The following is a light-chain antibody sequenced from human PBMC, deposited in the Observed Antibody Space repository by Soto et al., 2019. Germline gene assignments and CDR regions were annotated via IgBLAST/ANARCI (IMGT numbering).Light chain of an antibody. CDR3: SSYTSISSPLYV. V-gene: IGLV2-14*01. CDR1: SSDVGGYNY. Sequence: QSALTQPASVSGSPGQSISISCTGTSSDVGGYNYVSWYQQYPGKAPKLMIYDVSYRPSGVSNRFSGSKSGNTASLTISGLQAEDEADYSCSSYTSISSPLYVFGTGTKVTV. J-gene: IGLJ1*01. CDR2: DVS.